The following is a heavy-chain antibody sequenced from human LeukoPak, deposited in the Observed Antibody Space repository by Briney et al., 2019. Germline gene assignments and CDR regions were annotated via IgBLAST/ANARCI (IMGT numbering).Heavy chain of an antibody. V-gene: IGHV3-30-3*01. CDR3: ARDAYYYRRTDLFDP. Sequence: GGSLRLSCAASGFTFSSYAIHWVRQAPGKGLEWVAVISYDGSNKNYADSVKGRFTISRDNAKNSLYLQMNSLRAEDTAVYYCARDAYYYRRTDLFDPWGQGTLVTVSS. J-gene: IGHJ5*02. CDR2: ISYDGSNK. D-gene: IGHD3-10*01. CDR1: GFTFSSYA.